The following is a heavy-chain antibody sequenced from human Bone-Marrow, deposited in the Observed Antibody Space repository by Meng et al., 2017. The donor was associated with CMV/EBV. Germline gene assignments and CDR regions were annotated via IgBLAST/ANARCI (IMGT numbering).Heavy chain of an antibody. Sequence: SETLSLTCAISGDSVSSKSAAWNWIRQSPSRGLEWLGRTYYRSKWYNDYAVFVQSRISINPDTSKNQFSLQLNSVTPEDTAVYYCARGGLGTGKNWFDPWGQGALVIVSS. D-gene: IGHD7-27*01. V-gene: IGHV6-1*01. CDR2: TYYRSKWYN. J-gene: IGHJ5*02. CDR3: ARGGLGTGKNWFDP. CDR1: GDSVSSKSAA.